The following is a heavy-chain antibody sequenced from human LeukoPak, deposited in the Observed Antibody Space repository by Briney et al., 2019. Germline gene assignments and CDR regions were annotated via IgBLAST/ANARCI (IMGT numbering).Heavy chain of an antibody. V-gene: IGHV4-34*01. J-gene: IGHJ4*02. CDR3: ASKAYYFDY. CDR1: GGSFSGYY. Sequence: PSETLSLTCAVYGGSFSGYYWSWIRQPPGKGLEWIGEINHSGSTNYNPSLKSRVTISVDTSKNQFSLKLSSVTAADTAVYYCASKAYYFDYWGQGTLVTVSS. CDR2: INHSGST.